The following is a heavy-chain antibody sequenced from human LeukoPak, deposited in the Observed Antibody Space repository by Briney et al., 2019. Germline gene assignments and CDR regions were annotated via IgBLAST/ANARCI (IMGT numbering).Heavy chain of an antibody. CDR3: ARLNGGTQSKGAVAGTSGDWFDP. Sequence: SETLSLTCTVSGGSISSYYWSWIRQPPGKGLEWIGYIYYSGSTNYNPSLKSRVTISVDTSKNQFSLKLSSVTAADTAVYYCARLNGGTQSKGAVAGTSGDWFDPWGQGILVTVSS. CDR2: IYYSGST. J-gene: IGHJ5*02. CDR1: GGSISSYY. V-gene: IGHV4-59*08. D-gene: IGHD6-19*01.